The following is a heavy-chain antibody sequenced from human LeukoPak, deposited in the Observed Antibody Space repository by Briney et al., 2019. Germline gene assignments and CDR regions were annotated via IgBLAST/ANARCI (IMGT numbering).Heavy chain of an antibody. CDR1: GGSISSYY. V-gene: IGHV4-59*01. Sequence: SETLSLTCIVSGGSISSYYWSWIRQPPGMGLEWIGYIYNSGSTSYNPSLRGRVTISVDTSKNQFSLKLTSVTAADTAVYYCARVSGYVDSWGQGTLVTVSS. J-gene: IGHJ5*01. CDR3: ARVSGYVDS. D-gene: IGHD5-12*01. CDR2: IYNSGST.